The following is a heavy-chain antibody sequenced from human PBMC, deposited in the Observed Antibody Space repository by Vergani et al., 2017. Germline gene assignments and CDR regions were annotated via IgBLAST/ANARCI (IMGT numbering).Heavy chain of an antibody. CDR1: GFTFSSYW. V-gene: IGHV3-7*01. D-gene: IGHD1-26*01. CDR2: IKQDGSEK. CDR3: ARVYECELGWYFDL. J-gene: IGHJ2*01. Sequence: EVQLVESGGGLVQPGGSLRLSCAASGFTFSSYWMSWVRQAPGKGLEWVANIKQDGSEKYYVDSVKGRFTISRDNAKNSLYLQMNSLRAEDTAVYYCARVYECELGWYFDLWGRGTLVTVSS.